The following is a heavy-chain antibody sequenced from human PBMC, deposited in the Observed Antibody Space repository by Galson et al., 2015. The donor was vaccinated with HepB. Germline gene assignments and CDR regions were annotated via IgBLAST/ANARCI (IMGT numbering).Heavy chain of an antibody. CDR1: GFTFSSYS. CDR3: ARKRVEALGGLGY. V-gene: IGHV3-48*01. Sequence: SLRLSCAASGFTFSSYSMNWVRQAPGKGLEWLSYISSSSSTIYYADSVKGRFTISRDDAKNSLSLQMNSLRAEDTAVYYCARKRVEALGGLGYWGQGALVTVSS. CDR2: ISSSSSTI. J-gene: IGHJ4*02. D-gene: IGHD3-16*01.